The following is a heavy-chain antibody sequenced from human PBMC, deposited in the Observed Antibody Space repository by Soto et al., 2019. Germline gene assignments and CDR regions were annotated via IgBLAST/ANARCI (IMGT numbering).Heavy chain of an antibody. Sequence: ASVKVSCKASGYTFTGYYMHWVRQAPGQGLEWMGWINPNSGGTNYAQKFQGWVTMTRDTSISTAYMELSRLRSDDTAVYYCARKAGVGSDAFDIWGQGTMVTVSS. CDR1: GYTFTGYY. CDR3: ARKAGVGSDAFDI. J-gene: IGHJ3*02. D-gene: IGHD6-19*01. CDR2: INPNSGGT. V-gene: IGHV1-2*04.